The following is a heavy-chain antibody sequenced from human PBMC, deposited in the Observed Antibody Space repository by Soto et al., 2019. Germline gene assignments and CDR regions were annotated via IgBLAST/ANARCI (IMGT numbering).Heavy chain of an antibody. CDR1: GYSFTSYW. J-gene: IGHJ4*02. CDR2: IYPGDSDT. Sequence: PGESLKISCEGSGYSFTSYWIGWVRQMPGKGLEWMGIIYPGDSDTRYSPSFQGQVAISADKSSSTAYLQWSSLKASDTAMYYCARQSSGYYSHFDYWGQGTLVTVSS. CDR3: ARQSSGYYSHFDY. D-gene: IGHD3-22*01. V-gene: IGHV5-51*01.